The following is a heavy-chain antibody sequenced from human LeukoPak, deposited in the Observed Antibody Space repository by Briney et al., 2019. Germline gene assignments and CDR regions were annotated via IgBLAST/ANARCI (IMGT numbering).Heavy chain of an antibody. Sequence: GGSLRLSCAASGFTFYNYAMSWGRQVPGTRLEWPSTIIDSGSSTYYADSVRGRFTSSRDNYKNTLSLQMDSLRAEDTAIYSCAKVPYSDYGSGRPPFMDVWGQGTTVAVSS. CDR3: AKVPYSDYGSGRPPFMDV. J-gene: IGHJ6*02. D-gene: IGHD3-10*01. CDR2: IIDSGSST. V-gene: IGHV3-23*01. CDR1: GFTFYNYA.